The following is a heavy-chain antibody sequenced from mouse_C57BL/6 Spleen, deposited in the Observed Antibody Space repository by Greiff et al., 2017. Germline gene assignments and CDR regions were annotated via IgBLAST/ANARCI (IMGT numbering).Heavy chain of an antibody. CDR1: GYSFTGYY. Sequence: EVQLQQSGPELVKPGASVKISCKASGYSFTGYYMNWVKQSPEKSLEWIGEINPSTGGTTYNQKFKAKATLTVDKSSSTAYMQLKSLTSAAAAVYYCARCAYYAMDYWGQGTSVTVSS. V-gene: IGHV1-42*01. CDR3: ARCAYYAMDY. CDR2: INPSTGGT. J-gene: IGHJ4*01.